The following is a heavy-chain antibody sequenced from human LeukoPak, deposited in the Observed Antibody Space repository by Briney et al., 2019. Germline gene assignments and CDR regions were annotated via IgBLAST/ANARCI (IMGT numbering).Heavy chain of an antibody. J-gene: IGHJ3*02. V-gene: IGHV4-39*01. Sequence: SETLSLTCTVSGDSISSSSYYWGWIRQPPGKGLEWIGSFYFSGSAYYNLSLESRITVSVDTSKNQFSLKLTSVTAADTAVYYCARQHEILTGYAFDIWGHGTMVTVSS. D-gene: IGHD3-9*01. CDR3: ARQHEILTGYAFDI. CDR1: GDSISSSSYY. CDR2: FYFSGSA.